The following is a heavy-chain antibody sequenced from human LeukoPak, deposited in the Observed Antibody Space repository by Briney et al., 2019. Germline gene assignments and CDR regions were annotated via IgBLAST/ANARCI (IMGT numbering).Heavy chain of an antibody. CDR1: GFTFSSYA. Sequence: GGSLRLSCAASGFTFSSYAMSWVRQAPGKGLGWVSAISGSGGSTYYADSVKGRFTISRDNSKNTLYLQMNSLRAEDTAVYYCAKARHDYYDSSGYFGFDYWGQGPLVTVSS. V-gene: IGHV3-23*01. J-gene: IGHJ4*02. CDR2: ISGSGGST. D-gene: IGHD3-22*01. CDR3: AKARHDYYDSSGYFGFDY.